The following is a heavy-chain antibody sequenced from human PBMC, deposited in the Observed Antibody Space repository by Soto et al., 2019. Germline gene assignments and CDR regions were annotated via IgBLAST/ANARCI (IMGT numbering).Heavy chain of an antibody. V-gene: IGHV3-30*03. J-gene: IGHJ5*02. CDR1: GFTFSSYG. CDR2: ISYDGSNK. D-gene: IGHD3-9*01. Sequence: GVSLRLSCAASGFTFSSYGMHWVRQAPGKGLEWVAVISYDGSNKYYADSVKGRFTISRDNSKNTLYLQMNSLRAEDTAVYYCAREYFDWFQDDPGWFDPWGQGTLVTVSS. CDR3: AREYFDWFQDDPGWFDP.